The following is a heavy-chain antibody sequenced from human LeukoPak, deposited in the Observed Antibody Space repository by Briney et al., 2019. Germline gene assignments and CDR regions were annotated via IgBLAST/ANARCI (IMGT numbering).Heavy chain of an antibody. V-gene: IGHV4-38-2*02. D-gene: IGHD1-14*01. J-gene: IGHJ5*02. CDR2: MYQSGNA. CDR3: VRVPGPNWFDP. CDR1: GYSISSGNY. Sequence: SETLSLTCTVSGYSISSGNYWGWIQQPAGMGLEWIGSMYQSGNAYYTPSLRSRLTMSVDTSKNQVSLKLISVTAADTAVYFCVRVPGPNWFDPWGLGTLVTVSS.